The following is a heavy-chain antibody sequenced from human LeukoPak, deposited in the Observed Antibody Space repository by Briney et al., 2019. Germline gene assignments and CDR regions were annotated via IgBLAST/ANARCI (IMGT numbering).Heavy chain of an antibody. J-gene: IGHJ4*02. Sequence: GASVKVSCKASGYTFTSYDINWVRQATGQGLEWMGWMNPNGGNTGYAQKFQGRVTMTRNTSISTAYMELSSLRSEDTAVYYCARGLNLWFGELFHYWGQGTLVTVSS. D-gene: IGHD3-10*01. CDR1: GYTFTSYD. CDR2: MNPNGGNT. CDR3: ARGLNLWFGELFHY. V-gene: IGHV1-8*01.